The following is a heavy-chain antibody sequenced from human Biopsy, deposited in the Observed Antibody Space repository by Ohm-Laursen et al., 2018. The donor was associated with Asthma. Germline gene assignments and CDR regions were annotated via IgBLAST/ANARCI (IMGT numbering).Heavy chain of an antibody. CDR1: GDSFSNYA. J-gene: IGHJ4*02. CDR2: ISPFTGDT. D-gene: IGHD5-24*01. CDR3: ARHPYNFGGFDY. V-gene: IGHV1-18*01. Sequence: SVKVSCKASGDSFSNYAISWVRQAPGQGFEWMGWISPFTGDTHFGQKFQGRVTMTTDTSTDTAYMELRSLRSDDTAVYYCARHPYNFGGFDYWGQGSLVLVSS.